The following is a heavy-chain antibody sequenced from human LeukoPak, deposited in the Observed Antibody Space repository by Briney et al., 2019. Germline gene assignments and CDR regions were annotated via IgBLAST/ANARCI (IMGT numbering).Heavy chain of an antibody. CDR2: ISGGGGST. CDR1: GFTFTSYS. Sequence: GGSLRLSCAAPGFTFTSYSMNWVRQAPGKGLEWVSTISGGGGSTYYAASVKGRFTISRDNSKNTLYLQVSSLRAEDTAVYYCAKGGKWDVTPFDYWGQGTLVTVSS. CDR3: AKGGKWDVTPFDY. V-gene: IGHV3-23*01. J-gene: IGHJ4*02. D-gene: IGHD1-26*01.